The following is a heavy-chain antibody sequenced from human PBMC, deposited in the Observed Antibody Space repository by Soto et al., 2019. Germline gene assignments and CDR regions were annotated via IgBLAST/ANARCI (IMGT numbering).Heavy chain of an antibody. Sequence: QVQLVQSGAEVKKPGSSVKVSCKASGGTFSSYTISWVRQDPGQGLEWMGRIIPILGIANYAQKFQGRVTITADKSTSTAYMELSSLRSEDTAVYYCARDLDSFHPNQIHDYWGQGTLVTVSS. CDR2: IIPILGIA. V-gene: IGHV1-69*08. J-gene: IGHJ4*02. CDR1: GGTFSSYT. D-gene: IGHD2-2*01. CDR3: ARDLDSFHPNQIHDY.